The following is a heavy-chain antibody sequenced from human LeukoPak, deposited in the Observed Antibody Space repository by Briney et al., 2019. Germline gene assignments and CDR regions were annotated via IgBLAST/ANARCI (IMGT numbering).Heavy chain of an antibody. J-gene: IGHJ4*02. V-gene: IGHV4-59*08. CDR3: ASLPASSSSSRGFDY. CDR1: GGSISSYY. D-gene: IGHD6-13*01. CDR2: IYYSGST. Sequence: PSETLSLTCTVSGGSISSYYWSWIRQPPGKGLEWIGYIYYSGSTNYNPSLKSRVTISVDTSKNQFSPKLNSVTAADTAVYYCASLPASSSSSRGFDYWGQGTLVTVSS.